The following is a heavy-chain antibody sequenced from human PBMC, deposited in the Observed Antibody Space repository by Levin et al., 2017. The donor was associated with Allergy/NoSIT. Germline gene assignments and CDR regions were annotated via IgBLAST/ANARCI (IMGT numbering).Heavy chain of an antibody. D-gene: IGHD5-24*01. CDR3: ARDAGWPQLQYGIFDN. CDR1: GFSFSSYW. J-gene: IGHJ4*02. V-gene: IGHV3-7*01. CDR2: IKEDGSEK. Sequence: PGGSLRLSCATSGFSFSSYWMTWVRQAPGKGLEWVANIKEDGSEKYFVDSVKDRFTISRDNAKNSLYLQMNSLRAEDTAVYYCARDAGWPQLQYGIFDNWGQGTLVTVSS.